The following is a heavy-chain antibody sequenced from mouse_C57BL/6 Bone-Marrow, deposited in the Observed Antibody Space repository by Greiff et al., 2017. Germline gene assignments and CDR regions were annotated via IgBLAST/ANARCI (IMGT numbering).Heavy chain of an antibody. V-gene: IGHV5-16*01. CDR1: GFTFSDYY. J-gene: IGHJ4*01. D-gene: IGHD1-1*01. CDR2: INYDSSST. Sequence: EVKLVESEGGLVQPGSSMKLSCTASGFTFSDYYMAWVRQVPEKGLEWVANINYDSSSTYYLDSLKSRFIISRDNAKNIIYLQMSSLKSEDTATYYCARDSHYGRGAYAMDYWGQGTSGTVSS. CDR3: ARDSHYGRGAYAMDY.